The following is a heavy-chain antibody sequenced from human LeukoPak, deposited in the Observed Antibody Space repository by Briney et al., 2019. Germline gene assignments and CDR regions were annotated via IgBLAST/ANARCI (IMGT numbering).Heavy chain of an antibody. J-gene: IGHJ6*02. CDR3: ARPLTALVLWRPPNYGIDV. Sequence: GGSLRLSCAASGFTFSSYEMNWVRQAPGKGLEWVSYISSSGSTIYYADSVKGRFTISRDNAKNSLYLQMNSLRAEDTAVYYCARPLTALVLWRPPNYGIDVWGQGTTVNVFS. CDR1: GFTFSSYE. V-gene: IGHV3-48*03. D-gene: IGHD5-18*01. CDR2: ISSSGSTI.